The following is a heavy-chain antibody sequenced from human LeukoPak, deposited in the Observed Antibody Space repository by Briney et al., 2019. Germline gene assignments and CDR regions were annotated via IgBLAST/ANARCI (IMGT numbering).Heavy chain of an antibody. D-gene: IGHD6-19*01. CDR1: GFTFSSYG. CDR3: AKEGAVTGSMWFDY. V-gene: IGHV3-30*18. CDR2: ISSDGRTT. J-gene: IGHJ4*02. Sequence: PGRSLRLSCTASGFTFSSYGIHWVRQAPGKGLEWVAVISSDGRTTYYADSVKGRFTISRDNSKNTLYVQMNSLRAGDTAVYYCAKEGAVTGSMWFDYWGQGTLVTVSS.